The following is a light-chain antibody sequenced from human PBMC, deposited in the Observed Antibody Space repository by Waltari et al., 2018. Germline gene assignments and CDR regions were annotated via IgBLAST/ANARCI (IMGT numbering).Light chain of an antibody. Sequence: QSALTQPASVSGSPGQSITISCTGTSSDVGGYNYVSWYQQHPGKAPKLMIYEFSNRPSGVSNRFSGAKSGNTASLTISGIQAEDEADYYCSSYTSSSTLGFGTGTKVTVL. CDR3: SSYTSSSTLG. CDR1: SSDVGGYNY. V-gene: IGLV2-14*01. CDR2: EFS. J-gene: IGLJ1*01.